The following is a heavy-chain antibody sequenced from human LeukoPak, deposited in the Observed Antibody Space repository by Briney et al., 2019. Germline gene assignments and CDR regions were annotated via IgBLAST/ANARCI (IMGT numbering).Heavy chain of an antibody. D-gene: IGHD1-14*01. V-gene: IGHV4-34*01. CDR1: GGSFSGYY. CDR2: INHSGST. CDR3: ARGPTWAGTDY. Sequence: PSETLSLTCAVYGGSFSGYYWSWIRQPPGKGLEWIGEINHSGSTNYNPSLKSRVTISVDTSKNQFSLKLSSVTAADTAVYYCARGPTWAGTDYWGQGTLVTVSS. J-gene: IGHJ4*02.